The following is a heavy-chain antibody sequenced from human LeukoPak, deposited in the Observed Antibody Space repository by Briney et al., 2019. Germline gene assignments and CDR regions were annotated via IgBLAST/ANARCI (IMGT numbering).Heavy chain of an antibody. J-gene: IGHJ4*02. Sequence: PGGSLRLSCAASGFTFSNCDMNWVRQAPGKGLEWISFITSSSSIVYYTDSVEGRFTISRDNAKNSLYLQMNSLRVEDTAVYYCARDTLVDGRFGEISNWGQGTLVTVSS. CDR1: GFTFSNCD. CDR2: ITSSSSIV. CDR3: ARDTLVDGRFGEISN. V-gene: IGHV3-48*04. D-gene: IGHD3-10*01.